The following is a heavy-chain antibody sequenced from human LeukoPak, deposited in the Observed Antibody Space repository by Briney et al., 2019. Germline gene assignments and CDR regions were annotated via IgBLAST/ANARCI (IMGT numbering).Heavy chain of an antibody. V-gene: IGHV3-33*01. CDR3: ATVAGRFYGSGSYQGLDC. J-gene: IGHJ4*02. CDR1: GFTFNSYG. Sequence: QPGRSLRLSCAASGFTFNSYGMHWVRQAPGKGLEWVAVIWYDGSNKYYADSVKGRFTISRDNSKNTLYLQMNSLRAEDTAAYYCATVAGRFYGSGSYQGLDCWGQGTLVTVSS. CDR2: IWYDGSNK. D-gene: IGHD3-10*01.